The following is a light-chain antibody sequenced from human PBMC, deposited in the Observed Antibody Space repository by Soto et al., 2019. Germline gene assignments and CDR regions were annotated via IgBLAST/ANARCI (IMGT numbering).Light chain of an antibody. CDR1: QNLSRN. CDR3: QHYYNWPHT. V-gene: IGKV3-15*01. CDR2: GAS. Sequence: EMVMTQSPATLSVSPGERATLSCRASQNLSRNLAWYQQQPGQAPRLLIYGASTRATGIPARFSGSGSGTDFTLTISSLQSEDFAVYYCQHYYNWPHTFRQGTKLEIK. J-gene: IGKJ2*01.